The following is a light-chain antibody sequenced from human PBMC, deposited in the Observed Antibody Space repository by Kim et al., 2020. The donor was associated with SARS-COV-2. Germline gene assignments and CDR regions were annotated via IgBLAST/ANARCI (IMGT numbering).Light chain of an antibody. CDR2: EDS. CDR1: GGGKKD. V-gene: IGLV3-10*01. CDR3: YSTDSSGNYV. Sequence: GKAGRITGCGGGGGKKDGWGEQRRWGRAPVVVICEDSKRPAGMPGRFSGSSSGTMATLTISGAQVEDEADYYCYSTDSSGNYVFGTGTKVTVL. J-gene: IGLJ1*01.